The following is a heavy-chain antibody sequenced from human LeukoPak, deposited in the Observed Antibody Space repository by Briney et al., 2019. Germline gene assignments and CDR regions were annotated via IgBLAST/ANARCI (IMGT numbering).Heavy chain of an antibody. Sequence: PSETLSLTCAVYGGSFSGYHWSWIRQPPGKGLEWIGEINHSGSTNYNPSLKSRVTISVDTSKNQFSLKLSSVTAADTAVYYCASRRYTIFGVVIPPYFDYWGQGTLVTVSS. J-gene: IGHJ4*02. CDR1: GGSFSGYH. V-gene: IGHV4-34*01. CDR2: INHSGST. CDR3: ASRRYTIFGVVIPPYFDY. D-gene: IGHD3-3*01.